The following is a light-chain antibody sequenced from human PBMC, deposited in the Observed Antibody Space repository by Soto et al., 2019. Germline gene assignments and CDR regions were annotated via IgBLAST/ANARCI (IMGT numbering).Light chain of an antibody. CDR1: QDISSF. J-gene: IGKJ5*01. CDR2: AAS. V-gene: IGKV1-9*01. Sequence: IQLTQSPSSLSASIGDRVTIACRASQDISSFLAWYQQKPGKAPKLLIYAASTLQSGVPSRFSGSGSGTDFTLTISSLQPEDFATYFCQQLNSYPLTFGQGTRLQIK. CDR3: QQLNSYPLT.